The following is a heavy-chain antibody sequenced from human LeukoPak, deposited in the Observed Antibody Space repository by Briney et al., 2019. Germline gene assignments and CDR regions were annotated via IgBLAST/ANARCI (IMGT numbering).Heavy chain of an antibody. D-gene: IGHD3-10*01. CDR1: GGTFSSYA. Sequence: ASVKVSCKASGGTFSSYAISWVRQAPGQGLEWMGRIIPILGIANYAQKFQGRVTITADKSTSTAYMELSSLRSEDTAVYYCAAGGYYYYYMDVWGKGTTVTVSS. CDR2: IIPILGIA. V-gene: IGHV1-69*04. J-gene: IGHJ6*03. CDR3: AAGGYYYYYMDV.